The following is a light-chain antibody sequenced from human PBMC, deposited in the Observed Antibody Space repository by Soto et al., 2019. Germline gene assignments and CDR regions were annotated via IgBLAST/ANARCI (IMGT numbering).Light chain of an antibody. CDR3: AAWDDSLSGPV. J-gene: IGLJ3*02. V-gene: IGLV1-47*02. CDR2: NNN. CDR1: TSNLGSHF. Sequence: VLTQPPSASGTPGQRVTISCSGSTSNLGSHFVYWYQQLPGTAPKLLIYNNNQRPSGVPDRFSGSKSGTSASLAISGLRSDDESDYYCAAWDDSLSGPVFGGGTKLTVL.